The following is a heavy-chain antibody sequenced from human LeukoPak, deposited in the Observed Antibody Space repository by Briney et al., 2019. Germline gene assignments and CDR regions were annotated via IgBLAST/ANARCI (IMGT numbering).Heavy chain of an antibody. D-gene: IGHD6-19*01. V-gene: IGHV1-18*01. CDR2: ISGYNGNT. CDR1: GYIFTNYG. Sequence: ASVTVSCKASGYIFTNYGITWVRQAPGQGLEWMGWISGYNGNTKYAQKLQGRVTMTTDTSTSTAYMELRSLRSDDTAVYYCARVAPHRRLTSGWYYFDYWGQGTLVTVSS. J-gene: IGHJ4*02. CDR3: ARVAPHRRLTSGWYYFDY.